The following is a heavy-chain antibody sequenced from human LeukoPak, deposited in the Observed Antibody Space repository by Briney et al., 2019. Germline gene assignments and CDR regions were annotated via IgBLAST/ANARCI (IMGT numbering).Heavy chain of an antibody. CDR2: VYYSGST. V-gene: IGHV4-59*08. Sequence: SETLSLTCTVSGGSISSRYYWSWIRQPPGKGLEWIGYVYYSGSTNYNPSLKSRVTISVDTSKNHFSLKLSSVTAADTAVYSCARSIIGTRSKFDYWGQGTLVTVSS. D-gene: IGHD1/OR15-1a*01. CDR1: GGSISSRYY. J-gene: IGHJ4*02. CDR3: ARSIIGTRSKFDY.